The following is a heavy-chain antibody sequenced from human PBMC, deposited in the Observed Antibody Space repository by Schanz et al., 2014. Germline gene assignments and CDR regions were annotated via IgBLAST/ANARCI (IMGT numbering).Heavy chain of an antibody. D-gene: IGHD6-19*01. V-gene: IGHV3-11*03. Sequence: VQLLESGGGLVEPGGSLRLSCAASGFVFGDYYMTWIRQAPGKGLEWLSYISDSGTYTNYADSVKGRFTISRDNAKSSLYLQMNSLRVEDTAVYYCAASSGWHPSTDSWGQGTLVTVSS. CDR1: GFVFGDYY. J-gene: IGHJ5*01. CDR2: ISDSGTYT. CDR3: AASSGWHPSTDS.